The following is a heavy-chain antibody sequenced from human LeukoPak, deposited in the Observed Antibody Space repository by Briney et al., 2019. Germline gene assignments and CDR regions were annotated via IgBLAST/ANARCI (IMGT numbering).Heavy chain of an antibody. CDR3: ARELKNDSSGYYPSAFDI. D-gene: IGHD3-22*01. V-gene: IGHV3-66*01. J-gene: IGHJ3*02. Sequence: GGSLRLSCEASGVTFNSYVMSWVRQAPGKGLEWVSVIYSGGSTYYADSVKGRFTISRDNSKNTLYLQMNSLRAEDTAVYYCARELKNDSSGYYPSAFDIWGQGTMVTVSS. CDR2: IYSGGST. CDR1: GVTFNSYV.